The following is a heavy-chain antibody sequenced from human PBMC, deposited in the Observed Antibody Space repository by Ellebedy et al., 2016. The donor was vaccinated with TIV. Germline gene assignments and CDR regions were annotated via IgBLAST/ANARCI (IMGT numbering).Heavy chain of an antibody. CDR3: AKCRATTWYDWFDP. CDR2: ITGSGSSA. Sequence: GGSLRLXCAAFGFTFGSFAMTWVRQAPGKGLEWVAGITGSGSSADYADSVKGRFTISRDNPKNTLYLQMNSLRAEDTAVYYCAKCRATTWYDWFDPWGQGTLVTVSS. J-gene: IGHJ5*02. D-gene: IGHD6-13*01. CDR1: GFTFGSFA. V-gene: IGHV3-23*01.